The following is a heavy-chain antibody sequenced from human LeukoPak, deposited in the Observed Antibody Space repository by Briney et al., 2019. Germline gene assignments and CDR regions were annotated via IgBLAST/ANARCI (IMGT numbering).Heavy chain of an antibody. CDR2: IYSGGSI. CDR1: GFTVSSSF. Sequence: GGSLRLSCAASGFTVSSSFMSWVRQAPGRGLEWVSVIYSGGSIYYADSVKGRFTISRDNSKNTVSLQMNSLRAEDTAVYYCARGADRWNYFDYWGQGTLVTVSS. J-gene: IGHJ4*02. D-gene: IGHD4-23*01. V-gene: IGHV3-53*01. CDR3: ARGADRWNYFDY.